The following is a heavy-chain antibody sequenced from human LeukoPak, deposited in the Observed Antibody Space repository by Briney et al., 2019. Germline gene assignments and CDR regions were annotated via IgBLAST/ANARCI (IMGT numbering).Heavy chain of an antibody. CDR2: ISGSGGST. V-gene: IGHV3-23*01. J-gene: IGHJ4*02. D-gene: IGHD2-15*01. CDR1: GFTFSSYA. CDR3: AKDDIVVVVAASFPDY. Sequence: SGGSLRLSCAASGFTFSSYAMSWVRQAPGKGLEWVSAISGSGGSTYYANSVKGRFTISRDNSKNTLYLQMNGLRAEDTAVYYCAKDDIVVVVAASFPDYWGQGTLVTVSS.